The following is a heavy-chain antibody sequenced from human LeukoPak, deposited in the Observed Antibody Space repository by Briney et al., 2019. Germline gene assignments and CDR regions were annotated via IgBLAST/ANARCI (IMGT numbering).Heavy chain of an antibody. V-gene: IGHV3-73*01. CDR1: GFTFSGSA. Sequence: GGSLRLSCAASGFTFSGSAMHWVRQASGKGLEWVGRIRSKANSYATAYAASVKGRFTISRDDSKSTAYLQMNSLKTEDTAVYYCTNSPIAVAGTSWYYYYYMDVWGKGTTVTVSS. J-gene: IGHJ6*03. CDR3: TNSPIAVAGTSWYYYYYMDV. D-gene: IGHD6-19*01. CDR2: IRSKANSYAT.